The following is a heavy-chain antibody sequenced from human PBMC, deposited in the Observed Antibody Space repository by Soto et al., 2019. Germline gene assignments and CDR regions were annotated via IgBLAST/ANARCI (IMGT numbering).Heavy chain of an antibody. D-gene: IGHD1-26*01. Sequence: LSLSCATSGFTFTNYWMHWVRQVPGKGLQWLSRINSDGSIIDYADSVKDRFTISRDNAKNTLYLQMDSLRAEDTAVFYCGRDRGGNYYGGFDYWGQGTLVTVSS. CDR1: GFTFTNYW. CDR2: INSDGSII. J-gene: IGHJ4*02. CDR3: GRDRGGNYYGGFDY. V-gene: IGHV3-74*01.